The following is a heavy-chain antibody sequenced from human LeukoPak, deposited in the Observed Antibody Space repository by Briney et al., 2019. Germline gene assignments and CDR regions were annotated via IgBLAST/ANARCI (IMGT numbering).Heavy chain of an antibody. CDR1: GFTFSSYA. CDR3: ATTPATIGY. Sequence: PGGSLRLSCAASGFTFSSYAMSWVRQAPGKGLEWVSSISGGGGVAYYADSVKGRFTISRDNSKNTLYLQMNSLRAEDTAVYYCATTPATIGYWGQGTLVTVSS. J-gene: IGHJ4*02. D-gene: IGHD2-2*02. V-gene: IGHV3-23*01. CDR2: ISGGGGVA.